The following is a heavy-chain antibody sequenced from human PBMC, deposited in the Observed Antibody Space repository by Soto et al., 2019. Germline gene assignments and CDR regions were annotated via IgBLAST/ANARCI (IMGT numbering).Heavy chain of an antibody. J-gene: IGHJ4*02. CDR1: GASIRSCGYY. V-gene: IGHV4-31*03. CDR2: IYYTGST. Sequence: PSETLSLTCSVSGASIRSCGYYWSWLRQSPVKGLGWIGHIYYTGSTFYSPSLKSRLTISLDTSKNQFSLDLRSVTAADTAMYYCARIEMASIKWGRGTLVNVSS. CDR3: ARIEMASIK.